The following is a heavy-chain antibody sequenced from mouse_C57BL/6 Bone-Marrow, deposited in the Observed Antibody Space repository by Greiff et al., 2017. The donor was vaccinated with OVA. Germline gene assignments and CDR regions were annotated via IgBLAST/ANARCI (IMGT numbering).Heavy chain of an antibody. CDR3: AFYYGSSYRYFDV. D-gene: IGHD1-1*01. CDR1: GYSFTDYN. CDR2: INPNYGTT. V-gene: IGHV1-39*01. J-gene: IGHJ1*03. Sequence: VQLQHSGTELVKPGASVKISCKASGYSFTDYNMNWVKQSNGKSLEWIGVINPNYGTTSYNQKFKGKATLTVDQSSSTAYMQLNSLTSEDSAVYYCAFYYGSSYRYFDVWGTGTTVTVSS.